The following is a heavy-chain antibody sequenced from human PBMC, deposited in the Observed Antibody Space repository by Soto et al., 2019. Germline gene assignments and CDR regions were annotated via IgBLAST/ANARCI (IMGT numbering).Heavy chain of an antibody. CDR2: IKQDGSGK. CDR1: GFTFSSYW. D-gene: IGHD6-6*01. CDR3: ARVGGLYSSSPNYYYYMDV. J-gene: IGHJ6*03. Sequence: HPGGSLRLSCAASGFTFSSYWMSWVRQAPGKGLEWVANIKQDGSGKYYVDSVKGRFTISRDNAKNSLYLQMNSLRAEDTAVYYCARVGGLYSSSPNYYYYMDVWGKGTTVTVSS. V-gene: IGHV3-7*01.